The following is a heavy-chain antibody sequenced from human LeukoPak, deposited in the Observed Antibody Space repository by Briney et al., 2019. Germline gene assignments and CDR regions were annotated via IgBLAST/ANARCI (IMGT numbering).Heavy chain of an antibody. CDR1: GFTSSNYW. Sequence: PGGSLRLSCAASGFTSSNYWMNWVPQAPGKGLEWVANIKQDGSEKNYVDSVKGRFTISRDNAKNSLFLQMNSLRADDTAVYYCARGRGWLEDYWGQGTLVTVSS. D-gene: IGHD5-12*01. CDR2: IKQDGSEK. J-gene: IGHJ4*02. CDR3: ARGRGWLEDY. V-gene: IGHV3-7*05.